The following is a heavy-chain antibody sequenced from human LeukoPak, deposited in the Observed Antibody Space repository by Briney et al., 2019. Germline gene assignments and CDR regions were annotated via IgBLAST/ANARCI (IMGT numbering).Heavy chain of an antibody. CDR3: VRGGIVATMEAFDI. V-gene: IGHV5-10-1*01. CDR2: IDPSDSYT. CDR1: GYSFTSYW. D-gene: IGHD5-12*01. J-gene: IGHJ3*02. Sequence: GESLRISRKGSGYSFTSYWISWVRQMPGKGLEWMVRIDPSDSYTHYSPSFQGHVTISADKSISTGYLQWSSLKASDTAMYYCVRGGIVATMEAFDIWGQGTMVTVSS.